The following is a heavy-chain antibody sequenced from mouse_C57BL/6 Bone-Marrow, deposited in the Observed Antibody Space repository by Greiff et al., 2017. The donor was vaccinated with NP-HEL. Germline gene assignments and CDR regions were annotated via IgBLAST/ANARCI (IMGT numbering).Heavy chain of an antibody. V-gene: IGHV1-59*01. J-gene: IGHJ4*01. CDR1: GYTFTSYW. Sequence: VQLQQPGAELVRPGTSVKLSCKASGYTFTSYWMHWVKQRPGQGLEWIGVIDPSDSYTNYNQKFKGKATLTVDTSSSTAYMQLSSLTSEDAAVYYCARDYPYYYAMDYWGQGTSVTVSS. CDR2: IDPSDSYT. D-gene: IGHD5-5*01. CDR3: ARDYPYYYAMDY.